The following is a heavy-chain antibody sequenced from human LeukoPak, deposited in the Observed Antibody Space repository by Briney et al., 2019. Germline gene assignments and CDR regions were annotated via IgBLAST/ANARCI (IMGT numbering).Heavy chain of an antibody. Sequence: ASVKVSRKASGYTFTSYEINWVRQATGQGLEWMGWMNPHTGNTGYAQKFQGRATMTRNTSISTAYMELSSLRVEDTAVYYCARGSGWVTRDRVLDPWGQGTLVTVSS. CDR3: ARGSGWVTRDRVLDP. D-gene: IGHD6-19*01. CDR2: MNPHTGNT. CDR1: GYTFTSYE. J-gene: IGHJ5*02. V-gene: IGHV1-8*01.